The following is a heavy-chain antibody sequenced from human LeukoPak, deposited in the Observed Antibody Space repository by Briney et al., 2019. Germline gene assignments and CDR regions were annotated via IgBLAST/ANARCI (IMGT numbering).Heavy chain of an antibody. Sequence: SETLSLTCTVSGYSISSGYYWGWIRQPPGKGLEWIGSIYHSGSTYYNPSLKSRVTISVDTSKNQFSLKLSSVTAADTAVYYCAREYQLLSDNWFDPWGQGTLVTVSS. CDR3: AREYQLLSDNWFDP. V-gene: IGHV4-38-2*02. D-gene: IGHD2-2*01. CDR2: IYHSGST. J-gene: IGHJ5*02. CDR1: GYSISSGYY.